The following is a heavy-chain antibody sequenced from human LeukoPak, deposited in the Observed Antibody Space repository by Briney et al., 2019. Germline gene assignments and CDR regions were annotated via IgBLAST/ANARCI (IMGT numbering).Heavy chain of an antibody. D-gene: IGHD3-3*01. Sequence: ASVKVSCKASGYTFTGYYMHWVRQAPGQGLEWMGWINPNSSGTNYAQKFQGRVTMTRDTSISTAYMELSRLRSDDTAVYYCARERPRFLEWSHNWFDPWGQGTLVTVSS. J-gene: IGHJ5*02. CDR2: INPNSSGT. V-gene: IGHV1-2*02. CDR3: ARERPRFLEWSHNWFDP. CDR1: GYTFTGYY.